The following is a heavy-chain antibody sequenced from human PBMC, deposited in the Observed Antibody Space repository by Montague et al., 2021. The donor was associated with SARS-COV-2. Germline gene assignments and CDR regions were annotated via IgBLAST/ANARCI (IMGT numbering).Heavy chain of an antibody. D-gene: IGHD3-10*01. Sequence: LSLTFPVSGGSVSSSPYYWGWIRQPPGRGLEWVGSISYSGRTYFSPSLKSRLTISVDSSENQFSLRLSSVTAADTAVYYCASSYYYGSGTYVYNYYMDVWGKGTTVTVSS. CDR3: ASSYYYGSGTYVYNYYMDV. CDR1: GGSVSSSPYY. J-gene: IGHJ6*03. V-gene: IGHV4-39*01. CDR2: ISYSGRT.